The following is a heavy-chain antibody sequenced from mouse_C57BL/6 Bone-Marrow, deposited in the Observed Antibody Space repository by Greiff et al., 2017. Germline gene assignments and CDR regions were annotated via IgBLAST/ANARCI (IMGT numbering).Heavy chain of an antibody. CDR1: GFTFSDYG. Sequence: VKLMESGGGLVKPGGSLKLSCAASGFTFSDYGMHWVRQAPEKGLEWVAYISSGSSTIYYADTVKGRFTISRDNAKNTLFLQMTSLRSEDTAMYYCARPDYWYFDVWGTGTTVTVSS. J-gene: IGHJ1*03. CDR3: ARPDYWYFDV. V-gene: IGHV5-17*01. CDR2: ISSGSSTI.